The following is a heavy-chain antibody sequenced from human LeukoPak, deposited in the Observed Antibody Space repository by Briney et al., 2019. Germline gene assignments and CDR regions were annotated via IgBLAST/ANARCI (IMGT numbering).Heavy chain of an antibody. CDR1: GFTVSSNY. J-gene: IGHJ4*02. V-gene: IGHV3-53*01. CDR2: IYSGGST. Sequence: GGSLRLSCAASGFTVSSNYMSWVRQAPGKGLEWVSVIYSGGSTYYADSVKGRFTISRDNSKNTLYLQMNSLRAEDTAVYYCARRGDCYSETHCVFDYWGQGALVAVSS. CDR3: ARRGDCYSETHCVFDY. D-gene: IGHD2-21*02.